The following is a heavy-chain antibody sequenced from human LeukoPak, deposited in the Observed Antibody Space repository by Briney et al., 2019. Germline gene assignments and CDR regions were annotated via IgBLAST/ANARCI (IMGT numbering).Heavy chain of an antibody. D-gene: IGHD6-19*01. Sequence: GGSLRLSCAASGFSFSSYYMSWVRQAPGKGLEWVALINPDGSERYYVDSVEGRFTISRDNAKNLLYLQMDSLRDDDTAMYFCTRDLAAVPGPRMDVWGQGTTVTVSS. CDR3: TRDLAAVPGPRMDV. CDR1: GFSFSSYY. CDR2: INPDGSER. J-gene: IGHJ6*02. V-gene: IGHV3-7*03.